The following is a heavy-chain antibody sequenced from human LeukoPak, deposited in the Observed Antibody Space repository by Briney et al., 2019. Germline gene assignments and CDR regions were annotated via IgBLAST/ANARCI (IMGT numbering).Heavy chain of an antibody. CDR2: ISSSSTTI. CDR1: GFTFSSYS. J-gene: IGHJ4*02. Sequence: PGRSLRLSCAASGFTFSSYSMNWVRQAPGKGLEWVSYISSSSTTIYYADSVKGRFTISRDNAKNSLYLQMNSLRVEDTAVYYCARDTYGEGGQGTLVTVSS. D-gene: IGHD4-17*01. V-gene: IGHV3-48*01. CDR3: ARDTYGE.